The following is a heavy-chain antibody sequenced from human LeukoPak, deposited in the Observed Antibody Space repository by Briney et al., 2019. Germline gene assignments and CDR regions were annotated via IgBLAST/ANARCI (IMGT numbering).Heavy chain of an antibody. V-gene: IGHV1-69*04. J-gene: IGHJ3*02. Sequence: ASVKVSCKASGGTFSSYAISWVRQAPGQGLEWMGRIIPLLGIANYAQKFQGRVTITADKSTSTAYMELSSLRSEDTAVYYCARDSVPMATEAFDIWGQGTMVTVSS. CDR1: GGTFSSYA. CDR2: IIPLLGIA. CDR3: ARDSVPMATEAFDI. D-gene: IGHD5-24*01.